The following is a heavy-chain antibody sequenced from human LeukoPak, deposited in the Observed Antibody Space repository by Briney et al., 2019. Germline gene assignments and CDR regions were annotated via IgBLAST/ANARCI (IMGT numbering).Heavy chain of an antibody. CDR2: IKQDGSEK. V-gene: IGHV3-7*01. CDR3: VRDGGTDWYDP. D-gene: IGHD3-16*01. J-gene: IGHJ5*02. CDR1: GFSISDYW. Sequence: GGSLRLSCAASGFSISDYWMTWVRQAPGKGLEWVANIKQDGSEKTYVDSVKGRFTISRDNAKNSIFLQMNSLRVEVMAIYYCVRDGGTDWYDPWGQGTLVSVSS.